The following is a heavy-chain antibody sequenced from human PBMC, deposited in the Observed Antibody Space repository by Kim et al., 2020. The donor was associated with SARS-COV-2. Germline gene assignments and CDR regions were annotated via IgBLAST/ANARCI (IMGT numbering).Heavy chain of an antibody. CDR1: GFTFSSYW. CDR2: INGEGSST. Sequence: GGSLRLSCAASGFTFSSYWMHWVRQAPGKGLGWGWRINGEGSSTSYADSVKGRFTISRDNAKNTLYLQMNCVRAEDTAVYYCARPTFPYSSGWYGSYYYYGMDVWGQGTTVTVSS. CDR3: ARPTFPYSSGWYGSYYYYGMDV. J-gene: IGHJ6*02. D-gene: IGHD6-19*01. V-gene: IGHV3-74*01.